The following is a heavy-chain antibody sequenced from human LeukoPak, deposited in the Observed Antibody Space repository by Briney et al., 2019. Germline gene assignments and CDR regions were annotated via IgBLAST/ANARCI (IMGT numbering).Heavy chain of an antibody. V-gene: IGHV4-59*01. Sequence: SETLSLTCTVSGGSISSYYWSWIRQPPGKGLEWIGYIYYSGSTNYNPSLKSRVTISVDTSKNQFSPKLSSVTAADTAVYYCAALGYCSGGSCSGLTPRYNWFDPWGQGTLVTVSS. CDR2: IYYSGST. J-gene: IGHJ5*02. CDR3: AALGYCSGGSCSGLTPRYNWFDP. D-gene: IGHD2-15*01. CDR1: GGSISSYY.